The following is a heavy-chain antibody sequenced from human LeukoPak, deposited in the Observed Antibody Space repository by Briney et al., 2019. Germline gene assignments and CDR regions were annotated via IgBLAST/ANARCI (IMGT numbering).Heavy chain of an antibody. D-gene: IGHD1-26*01. CDR2: IYYSGST. Sequence: SETLSLTCTVSGGSISSYYWSWIRQPPGKGLEWIGYIYYSGSTNYNPSLKSRVTISVDTSKNQFSLKLSSVTAADTAVYYCARQLVGATYLDYWGQGTLVTVSS. CDR3: ARQLVGATYLDY. J-gene: IGHJ4*02. CDR1: GGSISSYY. V-gene: IGHV4-59*08.